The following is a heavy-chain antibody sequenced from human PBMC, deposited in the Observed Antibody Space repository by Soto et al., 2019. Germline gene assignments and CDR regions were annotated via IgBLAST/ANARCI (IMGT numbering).Heavy chain of an antibody. D-gene: IGHD3-10*01. V-gene: IGHV3-33*01. CDR3: ATVGGYGPGSSYYYGWDL. CDR1: GFDFSRYG. Sequence: QMQLVESGGGVVQPGRSLRLSCAASGFDFSRYGMHWVRQAPGKGLEWVAVLWFDGSIEHYKESAKGRFTISRDNSKNTLYLQMNSLRVEDTAVYYCATVGGYGPGSSYYYGWDLCGQGTTVSVSS. J-gene: IGHJ6*02. CDR2: LWFDGSIE.